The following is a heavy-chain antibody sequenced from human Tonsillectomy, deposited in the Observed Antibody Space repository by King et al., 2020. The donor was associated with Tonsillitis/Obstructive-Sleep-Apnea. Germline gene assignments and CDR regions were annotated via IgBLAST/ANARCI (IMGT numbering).Heavy chain of an antibody. J-gene: IGHJ4*02. CDR2: SSAYNGNT. CDR1: GYTFTSYG. D-gene: IGHD6-6*01. Sequence: QLVQSGAEVKKPGASVKVSCKASGYTFTSYGISWVRQAPGQGLEWMGWSSAYNGNTNYAQKLQGRVTMTTDTSTRTAYMGLRSLRSDDTAVYYCARGLDLEGQLVEYYFDYWGQGTLVTVSS. V-gene: IGHV1-18*01. CDR3: ARGLDLEGQLVEYYFDY.